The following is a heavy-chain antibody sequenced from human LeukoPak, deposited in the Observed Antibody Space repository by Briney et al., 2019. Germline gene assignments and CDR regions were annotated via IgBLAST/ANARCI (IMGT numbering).Heavy chain of an antibody. J-gene: IGHJ4*02. CDR3: ARRFRLTGYST. CDR1: GGFISSSSYY. Sequence: SETLSLTCTVSGGFISSSSYYWGWIRQPPGKGLEWIGSIYYSGSTYYNPSLKSRVTISVDTSKNQFSLKLSSVTAADTAVYYCARRFRLTGYSTWGQGTLVTVSS. D-gene: IGHD3-9*01. CDR2: IYYSGST. V-gene: IGHV4-39*01.